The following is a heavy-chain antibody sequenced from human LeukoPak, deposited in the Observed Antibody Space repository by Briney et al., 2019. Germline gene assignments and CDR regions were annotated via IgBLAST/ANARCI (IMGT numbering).Heavy chain of an antibody. D-gene: IGHD1-1*01. V-gene: IGHV3-23*01. Sequence: GGSLRLSCAASGFTFSRYAMSWVRQAPGKGLEWVSAISGSGGSTYYADSVKGRFTISRDNAKSSLYLQMSSLRAEDTALYFCATTGNFYNMDVWGKGTTVTVSS. CDR2: ISGSGGST. J-gene: IGHJ6*03. CDR3: ATTGNFYNMDV. CDR1: GFTFSRYA.